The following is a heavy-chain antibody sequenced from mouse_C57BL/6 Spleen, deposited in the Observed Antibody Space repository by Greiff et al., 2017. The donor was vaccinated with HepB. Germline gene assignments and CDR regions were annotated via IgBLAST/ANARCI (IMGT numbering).Heavy chain of an antibody. V-gene: IGHV1-55*01. CDR1: GYTFTSYW. J-gene: IGHJ4*01. CDR3: ARGRDYGSRGYAMEY. Sequence: QVQLQQPGAELVKPGASVKMSCKASGYTFTSYWITWVKQRPGQGLEWIGDIYPGSGSTNYNEKFKSKATLTVDTSSSTAYMQLSSLTSEDSAVYYCARGRDYGSRGYAMEYWGQGTSVTVSS. CDR2: IYPGSGST. D-gene: IGHD1-1*01.